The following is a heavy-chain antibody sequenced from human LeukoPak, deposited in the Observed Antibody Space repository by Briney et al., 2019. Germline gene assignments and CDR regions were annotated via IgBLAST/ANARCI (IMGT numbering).Heavy chain of an antibody. Sequence: PGGSLRLSCAASGFTFSSYSMNWVRQAPGKGLEWVSYISSSSSTIYYADSVKGRFTISRDNAKNSLYLQMNSLRAEDTAVYYCAGDNRGFFDYWGQGTLVTVSS. J-gene: IGHJ4*02. CDR3: AGDNRGFFDY. CDR2: ISSSSSTI. CDR1: GFTFSSYS. V-gene: IGHV3-48*01.